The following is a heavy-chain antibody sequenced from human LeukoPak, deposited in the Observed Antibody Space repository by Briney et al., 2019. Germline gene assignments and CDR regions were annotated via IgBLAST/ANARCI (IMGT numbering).Heavy chain of an antibody. CDR2: ISSSSSYI. CDR3: ASGGYFDWLPGPRIFDY. Sequence: GGSLRLSCAASGFTFSSYSMNWVRQAPGKGLEWVSSISSSSSYIYYADSVKGRLTISRDNAKNSLYLQMNSLRAEDTAVYYCASGGYFDWLPGPRIFDYWGQGTLVTVSS. V-gene: IGHV3-21*01. J-gene: IGHJ4*02. CDR1: GFTFSSYS. D-gene: IGHD3-9*01.